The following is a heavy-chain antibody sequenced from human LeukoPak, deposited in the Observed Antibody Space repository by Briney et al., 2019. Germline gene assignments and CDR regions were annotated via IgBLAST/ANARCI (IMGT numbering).Heavy chain of an antibody. V-gene: IGHV3-7*01. CDR3: AGDCGGILGGH. CDR1: GFTFSSYW. CDR2: IKQDGSEK. Sequence: GGSLRLSCAASGFTFSSYWMSWVRQAPGKGLVWGANIKQDGSEKYYVYSVKGRFTISRDNAKNSLYLQMNSLRAEDAAVYYCAGDCGGILGGHWGQGTLVTVSS. J-gene: IGHJ4*02. D-gene: IGHD1-26*01.